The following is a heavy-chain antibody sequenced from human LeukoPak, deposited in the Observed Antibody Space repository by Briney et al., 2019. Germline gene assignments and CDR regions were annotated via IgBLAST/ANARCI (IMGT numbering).Heavy chain of an antibody. J-gene: IGHJ4*02. CDR1: GSTFNSYA. Sequence: GGSLRLSCAASGSTFNSYAMNWVRQAPGKGLEWVSGIRGHGSSTYYADSVKGRFTISRDNSQNTLYLQMNSLRAEDTAVYYCAKDCGGDCFSSFGYWGQGTLVTVSS. V-gene: IGHV3-23*01. CDR3: AKDCGGDCFSSFGY. CDR2: IRGHGSST. D-gene: IGHD2-21*02.